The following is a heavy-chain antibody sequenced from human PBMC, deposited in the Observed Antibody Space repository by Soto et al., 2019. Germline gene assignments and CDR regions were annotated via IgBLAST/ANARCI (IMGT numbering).Heavy chain of an antibody. D-gene: IGHD6-13*01. V-gene: IGHV4-59*01. J-gene: IGHJ5*02. Sequence: SETLSLTCTVSGGSISSYYWSWIRQPPGKGLEWIGYIYYSGSTNYNPSLKSRVTISVDTSKNQFSLKLSSVTAADTAVYYCARVVAAAPTTSNWFDPWGQGTLVTVS. CDR2: IYYSGST. CDR1: GGSISSYY. CDR3: ARVVAAAPTTSNWFDP.